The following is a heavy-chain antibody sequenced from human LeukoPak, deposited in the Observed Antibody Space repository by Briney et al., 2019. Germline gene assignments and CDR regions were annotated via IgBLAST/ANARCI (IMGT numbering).Heavy chain of an antibody. Sequence: SETLSLTCAVYGGSFSGYYWSWIRQPPGKGLEWIGEINHSGSTNYNPSLKSRVTISVDTSKNQFSLKLSSVTAADTAVYYCARGIGSNRPGYSYGSKNWFDPWGQGTLVTVSS. J-gene: IGHJ5*02. CDR3: ARGIGSNRPGYSYGSKNWFDP. CDR2: INHSGST. D-gene: IGHD5-18*01. CDR1: GGSFSGYY. V-gene: IGHV4-34*01.